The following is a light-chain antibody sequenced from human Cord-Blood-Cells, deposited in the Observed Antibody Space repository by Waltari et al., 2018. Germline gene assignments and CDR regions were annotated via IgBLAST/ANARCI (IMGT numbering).Light chain of an antibody. CDR3: SSYTSSSWV. V-gene: IGLV2-14*01. Sequence: QSALTQPASVSGSPGQSLTISCTRTSSDVVGYNYVSWYQQRPGKAPQFLIYDVSKRPSGVSIRISGSKAGNTASLTISGLEAEDEADYYCSSYTSSSWVFGGGTKLTVL. CDR1: SSDVVGYNY. J-gene: IGLJ3*02. CDR2: DVS.